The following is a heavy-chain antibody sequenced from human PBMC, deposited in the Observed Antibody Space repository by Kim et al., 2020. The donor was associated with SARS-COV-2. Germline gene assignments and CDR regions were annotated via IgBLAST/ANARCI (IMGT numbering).Heavy chain of an antibody. V-gene: IGHV3-33*08. Sequence: GGSLRLSCAASGFTFSSYGMHWVRQAPGKGLEWVSVISNDGSNIYYADSVKGRFTISRDNAKNTLYLQMNSLRAEDTAVYYCARDMVWVDMICGYYGMDV. D-gene: IGHD5-12*01. J-gene: IGHJ6*01. CDR1: GFTFSSYG. CDR3: ARDMVWVDMICGYYGMDV. CDR2: ISNDGSNI.